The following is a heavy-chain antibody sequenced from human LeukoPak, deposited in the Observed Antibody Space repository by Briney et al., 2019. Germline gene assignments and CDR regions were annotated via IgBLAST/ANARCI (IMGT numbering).Heavy chain of an antibody. V-gene: IGHV3-33*01. Sequence: GGSLRLSCAASFTFNFFGLHWVRQAPGKGLEWVAFISSDGRTDYLESVKGRFTISRDSSKNSLFLQVNSLRVEDTAVYYCARDGPHYDLDVWGQGTTVTVSS. J-gene: IGHJ6*02. CDR2: ISSDGRT. D-gene: IGHD3-3*01. CDR1: FTFNFFG. CDR3: ARDGPHYDLDV.